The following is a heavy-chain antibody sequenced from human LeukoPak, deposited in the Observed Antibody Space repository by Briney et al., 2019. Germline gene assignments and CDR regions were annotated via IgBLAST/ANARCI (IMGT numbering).Heavy chain of an antibody. CDR1: GYTITSYD. V-gene: IGHV1-8*03. CDR3: ARGLYDFWSGYYTRAGFDP. Sequence: SVKLSCKASGYTITSYDINWVRQATGHGLEWMGWMNPNSANTDYAQKFQGRVTITRNTSISTAYMELSSLRSENTAVYYCARGLYDFWSGYYTRAGFDPWGQGTLVTVSS. D-gene: IGHD3-3*01. J-gene: IGHJ5*02. CDR2: MNPNSANT.